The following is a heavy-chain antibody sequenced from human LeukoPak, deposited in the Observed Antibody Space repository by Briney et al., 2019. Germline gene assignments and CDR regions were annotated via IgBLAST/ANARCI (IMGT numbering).Heavy chain of an antibody. J-gene: IGHJ4*02. CDR1: GFTFSSYW. V-gene: IGHV3-74*03. CDR3: AREGRVSGYDFDC. D-gene: IGHD5-12*01. CDR2: INSDGSSI. Sequence: GGSLRLSCAASGFTFSSYWMHWVRQAPGKGLVWVSRINSDGSSITYADSVKGRFTISRDNAKNTLYLQMNSLRVEDTAVYYCAREGRVSGYDFDCWGQGTLVNVSS.